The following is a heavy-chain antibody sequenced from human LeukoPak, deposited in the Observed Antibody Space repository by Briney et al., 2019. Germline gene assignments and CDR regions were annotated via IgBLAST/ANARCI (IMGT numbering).Heavy chain of an antibody. J-gene: IGHJ4*02. CDR1: GGSIRSSY. Sequence: KPSETLSLTCTVSGGSIRSSYWSWIRQPPGKGLEWFGYIYYSGSSNYNPSLKSRVTISVDTSKNQFSLNLTSVTAADTAVYYCAREGSSSYFFDYWGQGTLVTVSS. CDR2: IYYSGSS. D-gene: IGHD6-13*01. CDR3: AREGSSSYFFDY. V-gene: IGHV4-59*01.